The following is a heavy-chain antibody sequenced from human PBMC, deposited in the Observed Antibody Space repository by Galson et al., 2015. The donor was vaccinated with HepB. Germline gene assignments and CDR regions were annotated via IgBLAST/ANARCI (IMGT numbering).Heavy chain of an antibody. D-gene: IGHD4-23*01. V-gene: IGHV3-7*01. J-gene: IGHJ4*02. CDR2: IKQDGSDK. CDR1: GFNFSSYW. Sequence: SLRLSCAASGFNFSSYWMSWVRQGPGKGLEWVANIKQDGSDKYYENSVKGRFTISRDNAENSLFLQMNSLRVEDTAVYYCARGLLQAAHYGGKDCWGQGTLVTVSS. CDR3: ARGLLQAAHYGGKDC.